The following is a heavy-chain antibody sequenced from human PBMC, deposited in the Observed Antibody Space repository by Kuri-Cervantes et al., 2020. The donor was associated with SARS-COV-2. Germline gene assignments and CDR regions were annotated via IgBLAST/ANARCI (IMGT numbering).Heavy chain of an antibody. D-gene: IGHD2-2*01. CDR1: GGSINSYY. CDR2: IYYSGST. J-gene: IGHJ5*02. V-gene: IGHV4-59*12. Sequence: SETLSLTCTVSGGSINSYYWSWIRQPPGKGLEWIGYIYYSGSTNYNPSLKSRVTISVDTSKNQFSLKLSSVTAADTAVYYCARRICSSTSCYYYNWFDPWGQGTLVTVSS. CDR3: ARRICSSTSCYYYNWFDP.